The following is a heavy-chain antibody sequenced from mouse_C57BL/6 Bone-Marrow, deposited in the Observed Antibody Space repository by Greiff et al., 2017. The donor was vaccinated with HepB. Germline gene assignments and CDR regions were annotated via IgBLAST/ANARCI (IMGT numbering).Heavy chain of an antibody. CDR1: GYTFTSYW. CDR3: ARWLPFYWYFDV. J-gene: IGHJ1*03. CDR2: IDPSDSYT. V-gene: IGHV1-69*01. Sequence: VQLQQPGAELVMPGASVKLSCKASGYTFTSYWMHWVKQRPGQGLEWIGEIDPSDSYTNYNQKFKGKSTLTVDKSSSTAYMQLSSLTSEDSAVYYCARWLPFYWYFDVWGTGTTVTVSS.